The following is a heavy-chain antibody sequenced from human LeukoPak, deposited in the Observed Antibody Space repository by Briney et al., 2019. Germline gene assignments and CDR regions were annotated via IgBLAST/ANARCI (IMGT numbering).Heavy chain of an antibody. CDR1: GGTFSKYT. CDR2: ITPLFGTA. D-gene: IGHD1-14*01. V-gene: IGHV1-69*13. Sequence: ASVKVSCKASGGTFSKYTISWVRQRPGQGLEWMGGITPLFGTANYAQKFQGRVTITADESTSTAYMELSSLRSEDTAVYYCARRTGSFTYYFDYWGQGTLVTVSS. CDR3: ARRTGSFTYYFDY. J-gene: IGHJ4*02.